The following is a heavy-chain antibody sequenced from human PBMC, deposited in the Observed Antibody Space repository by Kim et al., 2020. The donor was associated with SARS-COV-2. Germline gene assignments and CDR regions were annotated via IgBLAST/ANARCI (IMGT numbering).Heavy chain of an antibody. CDR3: ARDVYGSGSYWGYFYYMDV. CDR2: INPSGGST. J-gene: IGHJ6*03. D-gene: IGHD3-10*01. V-gene: IGHV1-46*01. Sequence: ASVKVSCKTSGYTFTTYCLHWVRQAPGQGLEWMGIINPSGGSTSYAQRFQGRITMTRDTSTSTVYMELNSLRSEDTAVYYCARDVYGSGSYWGYFYYMDVWGQGTTVSVSS. CDR1: GYTFTTYC.